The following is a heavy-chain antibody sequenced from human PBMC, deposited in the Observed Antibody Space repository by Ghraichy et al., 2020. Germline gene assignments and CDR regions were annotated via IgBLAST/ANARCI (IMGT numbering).Heavy chain of an antibody. CDR3: ARSPGYSSGGSCSTYGMDV. Sequence: GGSLRLSCAASGFTFSSYSMNWVRQAPGKGLEWVSSISSSSSYKYYADSVKGRFTISRDNAKNSLYLQMNSLRAEDTAVYYCARSPGYSSGGSCSTYGMDVWGQGTTVTVSS. V-gene: IGHV3-21*01. D-gene: IGHD2-15*01. CDR1: GFTFSSYS. J-gene: IGHJ6*02. CDR2: ISSSSSYK.